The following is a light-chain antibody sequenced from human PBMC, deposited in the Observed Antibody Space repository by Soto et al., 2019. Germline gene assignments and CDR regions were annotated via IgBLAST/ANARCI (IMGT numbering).Light chain of an antibody. J-gene: IGLJ1*01. CDR1: SSDVGGYNY. CDR3: SSYTSSSLEV. Sequence: QSALTQPASVSGSPGQSITISCTGTSSDVGGYNYVSWYQQHPGKAPKLMIYDVSNRPSGVSNRFSGSKSGNTASLTISGRQAEDEADYYCSSYTSSSLEVFGTGTKVTVL. CDR2: DVS. V-gene: IGLV2-14*01.